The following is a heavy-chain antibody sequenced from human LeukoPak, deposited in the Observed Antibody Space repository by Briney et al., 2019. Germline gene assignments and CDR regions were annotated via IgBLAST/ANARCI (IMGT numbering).Heavy chain of an antibody. Sequence: GASVKVSCKASGYTFTSYDINWVRQATGQGLEWMGWMNPNSGNTGYAQKFQGRVTMTTDTSTSTAYMELRSLRSDDTAVYYCARDNSMGDSAWWFDPWGQGTLVTVSS. J-gene: IGHJ5*02. CDR3: ARDNSMGDSAWWFDP. D-gene: IGHD5-12*01. CDR1: GYTFTSYD. V-gene: IGHV1-8*02. CDR2: MNPNSGNT.